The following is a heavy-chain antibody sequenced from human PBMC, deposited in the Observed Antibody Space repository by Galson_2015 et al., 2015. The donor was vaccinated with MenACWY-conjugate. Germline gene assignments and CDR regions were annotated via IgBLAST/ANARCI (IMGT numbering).Heavy chain of an antibody. CDR3: TTHKPDSWGGLLFHFYMDA. D-gene: IGHD2-21*01. CDR1: AFTFSNAY. V-gene: IGHV3-15*01. J-gene: IGHJ6*03. CDR2: IKSQTDGGKI. Sequence: SLRLSCAGSAFTFSNAYMSWVRQSPGKGLEWVGRIKSQTDGGKIDYAAPVKGRFTISRDDSKSTLYLQMNSLKIEDTAVYYCTTHKPDSWGGLLFHFYMDAWGKGTTVTVSS.